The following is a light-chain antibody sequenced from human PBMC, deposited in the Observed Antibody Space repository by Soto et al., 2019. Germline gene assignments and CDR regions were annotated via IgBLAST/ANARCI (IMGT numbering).Light chain of an antibody. Sequence: QSVLTQPRSVSGSPGQSVTISCTGTSSDVGYYNRVSWYQQPPGTAPKLMVFEVSNRPSGVPDRFSGSKSGNTASLTISGLQAEDEADYYCSSYTTSSTSVFGGGTKVTVL. CDR2: EVS. CDR1: SSDVGYYNR. V-gene: IGLV2-18*02. J-gene: IGLJ2*01. CDR3: SSYTTSSTSV.